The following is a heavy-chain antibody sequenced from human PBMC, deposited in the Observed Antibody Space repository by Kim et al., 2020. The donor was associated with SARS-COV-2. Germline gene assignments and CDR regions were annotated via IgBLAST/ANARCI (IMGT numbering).Heavy chain of an antibody. J-gene: IGHJ4*02. V-gene: IGHV3-30*01. Sequence: YYADSVKGRFTISRDNSKNTLYRQMNSLRAEDTAVYYWARDGSSWYLDYWGQGTLVTVSS. D-gene: IGHD6-13*01. CDR3: ARDGSSWYLDY.